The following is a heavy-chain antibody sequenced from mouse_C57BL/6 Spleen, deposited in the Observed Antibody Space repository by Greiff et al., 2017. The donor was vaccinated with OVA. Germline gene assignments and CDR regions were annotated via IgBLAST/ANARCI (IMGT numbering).Heavy chain of an antibody. V-gene: IGHV1-82*01. Sequence: LQESGPELVKPGASVKISCKASGYAFSSSWMNWVKQRPGKGLEWIGRIYPGDGDTNYNGKFKGKATLTADKSSSTAYMQLSSLTSEDSAVYFCARQGPYWYFDVWGTGTTVTVSS. CDR1: GYAFSSSW. CDR2: IYPGDGDT. CDR3: ARQGPYWYFDV. J-gene: IGHJ1*03.